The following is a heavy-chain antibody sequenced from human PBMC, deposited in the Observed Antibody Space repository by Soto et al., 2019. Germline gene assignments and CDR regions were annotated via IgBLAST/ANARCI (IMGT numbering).Heavy chain of an antibody. J-gene: IGHJ4*02. V-gene: IGHV3-30*18. Sequence: QVQLVESGGGVVQPGRSLRLSCAASGFTFSSYGMHWVRQAPGKGLEWVAVISYDGSNKDYADSVKGRFTISRVNSKNTLYLQMNSLRAEDTAVYYCAKDITLGTYWGQGTLVTVSS. CDR3: AKDITLGTY. D-gene: IGHD3-10*01. CDR1: GFTFSSYG. CDR2: ISYDGSNK.